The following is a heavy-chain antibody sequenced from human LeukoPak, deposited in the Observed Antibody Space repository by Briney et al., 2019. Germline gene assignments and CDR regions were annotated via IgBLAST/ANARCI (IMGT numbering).Heavy chain of an antibody. CDR3: AREVPNSGPTVASDY. V-gene: IGHV3-53*01. Sequence: GGSLRLSCAASGFTVSTNYMSWVRQAPGKGLEWVSVIYSGGLTYYADSVKGRFTISRDNSKNTLYLQMHSLRAEDTAVYFCAREVPNSGPTVASDYWGQGTLVTVSS. J-gene: IGHJ4*02. D-gene: IGHD6-19*01. CDR2: IYSGGLT. CDR1: GFTVSTNY.